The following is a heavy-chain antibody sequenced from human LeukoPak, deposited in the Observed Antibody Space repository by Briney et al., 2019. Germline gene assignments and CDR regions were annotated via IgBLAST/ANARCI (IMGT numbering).Heavy chain of an antibody. D-gene: IGHD6-13*01. CDR2: ISYDGSNK. Sequence: PGRSLRLSCAASGFTFSSYAMHWVRQAPGKGLEWVAVISYDGSNKYYADSVKGRFTISRDNSKSTLYLQMNSLRAEDTAVYYCARDAPYSSSQNWFDPWGQGTLVTVSS. CDR1: GFTFSSYA. CDR3: ARDAPYSSSQNWFDP. V-gene: IGHV3-30*01. J-gene: IGHJ5*02.